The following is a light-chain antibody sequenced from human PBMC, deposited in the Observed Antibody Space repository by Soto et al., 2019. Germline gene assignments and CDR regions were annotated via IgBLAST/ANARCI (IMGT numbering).Light chain of an antibody. CDR3: QQLNSYPPWT. V-gene: IGKV1-9*01. CDR2: AAS. Sequence: DIQLTQSPSFLSASVGDRVTITCRARQGISSYLAWYQQKPGKAPKLLIYAASTLQSGVPSRFSGSGSGTEFTLTISSLQPEDFATYYCQQLNSYPPWTFGQGTKVDIK. J-gene: IGKJ1*01. CDR1: QGISSY.